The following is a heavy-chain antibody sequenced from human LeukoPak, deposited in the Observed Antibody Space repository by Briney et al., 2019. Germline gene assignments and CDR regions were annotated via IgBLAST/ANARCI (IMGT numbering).Heavy chain of an antibody. CDR1: GFTFSTSG. V-gene: IGHV3-30*02. CDR3: AIHRGYTSSFDY. D-gene: IGHD6-19*01. CDR2: IRFVGSNK. J-gene: IGHJ4*02. Sequence: GGSLRLSCAASGFTFSTSGMHWGRQAPGKGLEWVAFIRFVGSNKYCADSVKGRLTISRDNSKTALYLQMNSLRAEDTAVYYCAIHRGYTSSFDYWGQGTLVTVSS.